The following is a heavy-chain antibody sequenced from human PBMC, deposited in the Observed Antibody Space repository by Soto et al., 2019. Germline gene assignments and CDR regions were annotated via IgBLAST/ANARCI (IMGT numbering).Heavy chain of an antibody. CDR1: GDTFNFYS. CDR2: INPILSMS. CDR3: ARDTPKLNYDYVWGSYRYGFDY. J-gene: IGHJ4*02. V-gene: IGHV1-69*04. Sequence: ASVKVSCKASGDTFNFYSINWVRQAPGLGLQWMGRINPILSMSNYAPRFQGRVTMTADKSTSTAYMELRSLRSDDTAVYYCARDTPKLNYDYVWGSYRYGFDYWGQGTLVTVSS. D-gene: IGHD3-16*02.